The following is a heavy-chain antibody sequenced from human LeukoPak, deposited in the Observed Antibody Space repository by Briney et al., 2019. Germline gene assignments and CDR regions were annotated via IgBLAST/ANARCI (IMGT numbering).Heavy chain of an antibody. CDR1: GFTFDSNV. V-gene: IGHV3-30*18. D-gene: IGHD3-22*01. Sequence: GGSLRLSCVASGFTFDSNVMNWVRQAPDKGLEWVAFISYDGTTKFYAASVKGRFTISRDSSKNILYLQMNSLRTEDTAVYYCVKGFYYNSRTYSSPLNYWGQGTLVTVSS. CDR2: ISYDGTTK. CDR3: VKGFYYNSRTYSSPLNY. J-gene: IGHJ4*02.